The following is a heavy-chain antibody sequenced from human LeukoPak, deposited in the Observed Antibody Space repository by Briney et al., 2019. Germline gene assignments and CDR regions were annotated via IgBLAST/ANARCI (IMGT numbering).Heavy chain of an antibody. Sequence: SETLSLTCTVSGGSITSDNWWTWVRQPPGKGLEWIGAIYHSGSTDYNPSLKSRVTISVDKSKNQFSLRLNSVTAADTAVYFCARDRDGMGVWGQGTTVTVSS. J-gene: IGHJ6*02. CDR1: GGSITSDNW. V-gene: IGHV4-4*02. CDR2: IYHSGST. CDR3: ARDRDGMGV.